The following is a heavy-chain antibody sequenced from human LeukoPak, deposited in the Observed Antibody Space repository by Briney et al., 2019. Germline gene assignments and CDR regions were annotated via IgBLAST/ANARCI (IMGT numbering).Heavy chain of an antibody. CDR1: GYTFTSYD. CDR2: MNPNSGNT. Sequence: ASVKVSCKASGYTFTSYDINWVRQATGQGLEWMGWMNPNSGNTGYAQKFQGRVTMTRNTSISTAYMELSSLRSEDTAVYYCARAYGSGSYSLYYFDYWGQGTLVTVSS. D-gene: IGHD3-10*01. J-gene: IGHJ4*02. V-gene: IGHV1-8*01. CDR3: ARAYGSGSYSLYYFDY.